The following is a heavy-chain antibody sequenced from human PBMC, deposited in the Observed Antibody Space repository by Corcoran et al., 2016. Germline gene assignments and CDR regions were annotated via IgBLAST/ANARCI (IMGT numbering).Heavy chain of an antibody. CDR2: ISAYNGNT. V-gene: IGHV1-18*01. CDR1: GYTFTSYG. J-gene: IGHJ5*02. Sequence: QVQLVQSGAEVKKPGASVKVSCKASGYTFTSYGISWVRQAPGQGLEWMGWISAYNGNTNYAQKLQGRVTMTTDTSTSTAYMGLRSLRSDDTAVYYCARPWGGPYCSSTSCSNWFDPWGQGTLVTVSS. CDR3: ARPWGGPYCSSTSCSNWFDP. D-gene: IGHD2-2*01.